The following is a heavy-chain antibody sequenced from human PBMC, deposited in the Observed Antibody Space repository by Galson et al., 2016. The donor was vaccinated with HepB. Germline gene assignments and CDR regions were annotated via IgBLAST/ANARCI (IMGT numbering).Heavy chain of an antibody. CDR3: ARAVSRGTSSFGMDV. J-gene: IGHJ6*02. D-gene: IGHD2-2*01. CDR1: GYPFSDYD. Sequence: SVKVSCKAFGYPFSDYDIHWVRQAPGQRLEWMGWVNPGNGNTKCSQKFQGRATFTRDTSANTAYMELSSLRSEDTAVYFCARAVSRGTSSFGMDVWGQGTTVIVSS. V-gene: IGHV1-3*01. CDR2: VNPGNGNT.